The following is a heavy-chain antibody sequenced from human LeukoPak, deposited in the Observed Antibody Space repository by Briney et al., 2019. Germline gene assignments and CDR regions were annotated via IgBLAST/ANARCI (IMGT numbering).Heavy chain of an antibody. D-gene: IGHD6-13*01. CDR2: IYYSGST. Sequence: SETLSLTCTASGGSISSYYWSWIRQPPVKGLEWIGYIYYSGSTNYNPSLKSRVTISVDTSKNQFSLKLSSVTAADTAVYYCARGYSSSWPNYYYGMDVWGQGTTVTVSS. J-gene: IGHJ6*02. CDR1: GGSISSYY. CDR3: ARGYSSSWPNYYYGMDV. V-gene: IGHV4-59*01.